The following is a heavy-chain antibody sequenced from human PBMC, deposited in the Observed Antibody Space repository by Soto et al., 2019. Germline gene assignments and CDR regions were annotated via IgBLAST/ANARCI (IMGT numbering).Heavy chain of an antibody. J-gene: IGHJ5*02. Sequence: GSLRLSFAASGFTFSSYLMHWVRQAPGKGLVWVSRINSDGSSTSYADSVKGRFTISRDNAKNKLYLQMNSLRAEDTAVYYCARTPAARTINWFDPPGQGTPVTV. V-gene: IGHV3-74*01. CDR3: ARTPAARTINWFDP. CDR2: INSDGSST. D-gene: IGHD2-2*01. CDR1: GFTFSSYL.